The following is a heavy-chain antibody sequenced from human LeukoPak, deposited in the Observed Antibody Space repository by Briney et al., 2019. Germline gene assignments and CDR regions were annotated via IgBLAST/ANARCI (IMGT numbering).Heavy chain of an antibody. CDR1: GGPLSGYY. CDR3: AGVIIGGTTSGMDV. V-gene: IGHV4-34*01. J-gene: IGHJ6*02. D-gene: IGHD1-1*01. CDR2: INHSGIP. Sequence: SETLSLTCAVYGGPLSGYYWSWIRQPPGKGLGWIGEINHSGIPNYNPSLKSRVTISVDTSNNQFSLKLSSVTAADTAVYYCAGVIIGGTTSGMDVWGQGTTVTVSS.